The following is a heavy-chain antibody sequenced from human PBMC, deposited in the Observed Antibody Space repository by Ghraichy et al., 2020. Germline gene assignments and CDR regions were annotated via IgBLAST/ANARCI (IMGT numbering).Heavy chain of an antibody. Sequence: GGSLRLSCAASGFTFSSYAMSWVRQAPGKGLEWVSGISGSGGSTSYSDSVKGRFTISRDNSKNTLYLQMNSLRAEDTAVYYCAKAPYPRGGSSWSVSDYWGQGTLVTVSS. CDR2: ISGSGGST. V-gene: IGHV3-23*01. CDR1: GFTFSSYA. J-gene: IGHJ4*02. D-gene: IGHD6-13*01. CDR3: AKAPYPRGGSSWSVSDY.